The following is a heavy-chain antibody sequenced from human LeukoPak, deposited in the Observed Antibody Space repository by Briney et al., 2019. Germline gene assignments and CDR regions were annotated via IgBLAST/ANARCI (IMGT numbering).Heavy chain of an antibody. CDR2: IYENGGTT. CDR1: GFTFRSHA. Sequence: PGGSLRLSCVGSGFTFRSHAMSWVRQAPEKGLEFVSGIYENGGTTYYADSVKGRFTISRDNSKNTLYLQMNSLRAEDTAVYYCAKKYGRGTTSGPATSMDVWGQGTTVTVSS. V-gene: IGHV3-23*01. J-gene: IGHJ6*02. D-gene: IGHD3-10*02. CDR3: AKKYGRGTTSGPATSMDV.